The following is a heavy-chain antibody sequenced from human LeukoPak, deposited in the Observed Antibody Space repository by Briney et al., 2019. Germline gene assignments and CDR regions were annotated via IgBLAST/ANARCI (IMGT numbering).Heavy chain of an antibody. CDR3: AKDQRGTYSRYLDF. D-gene: IGHD1-26*01. Sequence: PGGSLRLSCEASGFTFSSYGIHWVRQAPGKGLEWVAFIRYDGTNQYYSDSVKGRFIISRNNAKNTDYLQLHGLRPEDTALYYCAKDQRGTYSRYLDFWGQGTLVTVSS. CDR1: GFTFSSYG. V-gene: IGHV3-30*02. J-gene: IGHJ4*02. CDR2: IRYDGTNQ.